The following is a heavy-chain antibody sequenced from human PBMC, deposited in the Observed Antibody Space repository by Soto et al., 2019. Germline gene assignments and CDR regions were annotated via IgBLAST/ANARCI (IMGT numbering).Heavy chain of an antibody. CDR3: ATLRFLEWLSP. J-gene: IGHJ5*02. CDR1: GGSISSSSYY. Sequence: SETLSLTCTVSGGSISSSSYYWGWIRQPPGKGLEWIGSIYYSGSTYYNPSLKSRVTISVDTSKNQFSLKLSSATAADTAVYYCATLRFLEWLSPWDQGTLVTVSS. CDR2: IYYSGST. V-gene: IGHV4-39*01. D-gene: IGHD3-3*01.